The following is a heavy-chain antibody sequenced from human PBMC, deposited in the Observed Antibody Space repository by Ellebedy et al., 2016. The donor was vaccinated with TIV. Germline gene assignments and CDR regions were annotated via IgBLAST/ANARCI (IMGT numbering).Heavy chain of an antibody. D-gene: IGHD1-1*01. Sequence: MPSETLSLTCTVSGVSISIYYWSWIRQPPGKGLEWIGYIFHNGSTNYNTSLKSRVTILGDTSKNQFSLKLKSVTAADTAVYYCARDYGTGDAFDIWGQGTMVTVSS. J-gene: IGHJ3*02. CDR1: GVSISIYY. V-gene: IGHV4-59*08. CDR3: ARDYGTGDAFDI. CDR2: IFHNGST.